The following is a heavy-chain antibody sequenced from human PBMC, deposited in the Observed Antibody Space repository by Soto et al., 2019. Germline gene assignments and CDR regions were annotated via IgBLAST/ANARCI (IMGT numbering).Heavy chain of an antibody. CDR2: ISSTTNYI. CDR3: PRVAVVTRGIGS. Sequence: GSLRLSCAASGFTFTRYSMNWVRQAPGKGLEWVSSISSTTNYIYYADSMKGRFTVSRDNAKNSVYLQMNRLRAEDTAVYYCPRVAVVTRGIGSWGRGTLVTVSS. V-gene: IGHV3-21*01. CDR1: GFTFTRYS. D-gene: IGHD6-19*01. J-gene: IGHJ4*02.